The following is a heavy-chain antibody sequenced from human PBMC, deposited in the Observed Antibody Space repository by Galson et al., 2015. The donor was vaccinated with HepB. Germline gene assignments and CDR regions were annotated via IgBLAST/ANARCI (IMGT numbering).Heavy chain of an antibody. D-gene: IGHD2-15*01. CDR3: ATLMVVAATRLDAFDI. CDR1: GFTFSSYA. Sequence: SLRLSCAASGFTFSSYAMSWVRQAPGKGLEWVSAISGSDGSTYYADSVKGRFTISRDNSKNTLYLQMNSLRAEDTAVYYCATLMVVAATRLDAFDIWGQGTMVTVSS. J-gene: IGHJ3*02. V-gene: IGHV3-23*01. CDR2: ISGSDGST.